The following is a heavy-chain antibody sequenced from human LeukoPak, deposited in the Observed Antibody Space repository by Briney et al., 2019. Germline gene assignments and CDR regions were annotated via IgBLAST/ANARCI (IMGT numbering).Heavy chain of an antibody. J-gene: IGHJ4*02. CDR3: ARGGGYRYSYHFDY. Sequence: GGSLRLSCAASGFTVSSNYMSWVRQAPGKGLEWASIISGSGGSTYYADSVKGRFTISRDNSKNTLYLQMNSLRAEDTAVYYCARGGGYRYSYHFDYWGQGTLVTVSS. CDR1: GFTVSSNY. V-gene: IGHV3-23*01. D-gene: IGHD5-18*01. CDR2: ISGSGGST.